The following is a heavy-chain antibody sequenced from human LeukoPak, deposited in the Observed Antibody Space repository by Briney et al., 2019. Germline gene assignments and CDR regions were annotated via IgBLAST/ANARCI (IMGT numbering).Heavy chain of an antibody. CDR2: INPNSGGT. CDR1: GYTFTGYY. Sequence: ASVKVSCKASGYTFTGYYMHWVRQAPGQGLEWMGWINPNSGGTNYAQKFQGRVTMTRDASISTAYVELSRLRSDDTAVYYCARAVSRLQQLVPDYWGQGTLVTVSS. J-gene: IGHJ4*02. D-gene: IGHD6-13*01. CDR3: ARAVSRLQQLVPDY. V-gene: IGHV1-2*02.